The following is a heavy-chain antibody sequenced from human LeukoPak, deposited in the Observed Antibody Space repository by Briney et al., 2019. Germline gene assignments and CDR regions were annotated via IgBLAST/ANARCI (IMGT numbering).Heavy chain of an antibody. CDR1: GFTFSTYA. Sequence: PGGSLRLSCAASGFTFSTYAMTWVRQAPGRGLEWISGISDSGARTSYTGSVEGRFTISRDNSENTLYLQMNSLRAEDTAVYYCARAPQKNSAYFDYWGQGTLVTVSS. D-gene: IGHD4-11*01. CDR2: ISDSGART. CDR3: ARAPQKNSAYFDY. V-gene: IGHV3-23*01. J-gene: IGHJ4*02.